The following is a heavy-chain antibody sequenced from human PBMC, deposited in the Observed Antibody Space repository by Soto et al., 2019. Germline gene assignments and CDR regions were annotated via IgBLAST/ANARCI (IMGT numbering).Heavy chain of an antibody. Sequence: GGSLRLSCAGSGFTFSSYAMSWVRQAPGKGLEWVSAISGSGGSTYYADSVKGRFTISRDNSKNTLYLQMNSLRAEDTAVYYCAKHYGSGSYYYYYGMDVWGKGTTVTVSS. CDR3: AKHYGSGSYYYYYGMDV. CDR2: ISGSGGST. V-gene: IGHV3-23*01. J-gene: IGHJ6*04. CDR1: GFTFSSYA. D-gene: IGHD3-10*01.